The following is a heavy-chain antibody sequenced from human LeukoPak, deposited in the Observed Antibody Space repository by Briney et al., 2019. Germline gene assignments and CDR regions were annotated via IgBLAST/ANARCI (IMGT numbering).Heavy chain of an antibody. J-gene: IGHJ5*02. CDR1: GYTFSSYD. V-gene: IGHV1-8*01. Sequence: ASVKVSCKASGYTFSSYDINWVRQATGQGLEWMGWMNPNSGNIGYAQKFQGRVTMTRNTSISTAYMELSSLRSEDTAAYYCAREARRIQLWRRGWFDPWGQGTLVTVSS. CDR2: MNPNSGNI. CDR3: AREARRIQLWRRGWFDP. D-gene: IGHD5-18*01.